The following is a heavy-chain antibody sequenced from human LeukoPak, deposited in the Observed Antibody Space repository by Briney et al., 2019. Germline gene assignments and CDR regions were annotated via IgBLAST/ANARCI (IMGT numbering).Heavy chain of an antibody. J-gene: IGHJ4*02. D-gene: IGHD6-19*01. Sequence: SETLSRTCTVSGGSISSSSDYWGWVRQPPGKGLEWIGSIYYSGSTYYNPSLKSRVTISVDTSKNQFSLKLSSVTAADTAVYSCARHSFSSGWKSFDYWGQGTLVTVSS. V-gene: IGHV4-39*01. CDR1: GGSISSSSDY. CDR3: ARHSFSSGWKSFDY. CDR2: IYYSGST.